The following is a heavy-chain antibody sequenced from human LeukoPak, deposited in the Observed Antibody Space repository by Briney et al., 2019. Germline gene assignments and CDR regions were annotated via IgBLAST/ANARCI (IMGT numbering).Heavy chain of an antibody. J-gene: IGHJ4*02. CDR1: GYSFTSYW. V-gene: IGHV5-10-1*01. CDR2: IDPSDSYT. D-gene: IGHD5-12*01. CDR3: ARQLYSGYDPDY. Sequence: GESLRISCKGSGYSFTSYWISWVRQMPGKGLEWVGRIDPSDSYTNYSPSFQGHVTISADKSISTACLQWSSLKASDTAMYYCARQLYSGYDPDYWGQGTLVTVSS.